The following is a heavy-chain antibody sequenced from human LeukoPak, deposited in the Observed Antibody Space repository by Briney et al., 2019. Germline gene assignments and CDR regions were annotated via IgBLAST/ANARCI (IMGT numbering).Heavy chain of an antibody. V-gene: IGHV1-69*05. CDR1: GGTFSSYA. J-gene: IGHJ4*02. D-gene: IGHD6-6*01. CDR3: ARDGGLSSSSGFDY. CDR2: IIPIFGTA. Sequence: ASVKVSCKASGGTFSSYAISWVRQAPGQGLEWMGGIIPIFGTANYAQKFQGRVTITTDESTSTAYMELSSLRSEDTAVYYCARDGGLSSSSGFDYWGQGTLVTVSS.